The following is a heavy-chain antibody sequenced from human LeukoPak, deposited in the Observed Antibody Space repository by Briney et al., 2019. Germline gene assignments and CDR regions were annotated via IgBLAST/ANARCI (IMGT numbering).Heavy chain of an antibody. CDR3: ARALNYDFWSGSCSEEIDY. CDR1: GYTFTSYD. V-gene: IGHV1-8*01. J-gene: IGHJ4*02. D-gene: IGHD3-3*01. Sequence: GASVKVSCKASGYTFTSYDINWVRQATGQGLEWMGWMNPNSGNTGYAQKFQGRVTMTRNTSISTAYMELSSLRSEDTAVYYCARALNYDFWSGSCSEEIDYWGQGTLVTVSS. CDR2: MNPNSGNT.